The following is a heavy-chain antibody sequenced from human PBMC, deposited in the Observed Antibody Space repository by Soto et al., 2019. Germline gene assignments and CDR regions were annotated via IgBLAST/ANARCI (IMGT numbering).Heavy chain of an antibody. CDR1: GGSFSGYY. CDR2: INHSGST. CDR3: ARVSSVHLGELSLLYYFDY. V-gene: IGHV4-34*01. J-gene: IGHJ4*02. D-gene: IGHD3-16*02. Sequence: SETLSLTCAVYGGSFSGYYWSWIRQPPGKGLEWIGEINHSGSTNYNPSLKSRVTISVDTSKNQFSLKLSSVTAADTAVYYCARVSSVHLGELSLLYYFDYWGQGTLVTVSS.